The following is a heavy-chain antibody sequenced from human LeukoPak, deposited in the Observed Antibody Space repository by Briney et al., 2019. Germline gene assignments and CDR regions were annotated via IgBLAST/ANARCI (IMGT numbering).Heavy chain of an antibody. Sequence: PGRSLRRSCAASGFTFSSYAMHWVRQAPGKGLEWVAVISYDGSNKYHADSVKGRFTISRDNSKNTLYLQMNSLRAEDTAVYYCARDLTDDILTGYYSPGRHYYYGMDVWGKGTTVTVSS. CDR1: GFTFSSYA. CDR2: ISYDGSNK. CDR3: ARDLTDDILTGYYSPGRHYYYGMDV. V-gene: IGHV3-30*04. D-gene: IGHD3-9*01. J-gene: IGHJ6*04.